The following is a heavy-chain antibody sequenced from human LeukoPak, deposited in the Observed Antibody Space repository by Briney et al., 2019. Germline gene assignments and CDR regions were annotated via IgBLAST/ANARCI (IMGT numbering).Heavy chain of an antibody. D-gene: IGHD6-13*01. CDR1: GFTFSSYW. CDR3: ARSLSDSSSWYYFDY. J-gene: IGHJ4*02. CDR2: IKQDGSEK. Sequence: PGGSLRLSCAASGFTFSSYWMSWVRQAPGKGLEWVANIKQDGSEKYYVDSVKGRFTISRDNAKNSLYLQMNSLRAEDTAVYYCARSLSDSSSWYYFDYWGQGTLVTVSS. V-gene: IGHV3-7*01.